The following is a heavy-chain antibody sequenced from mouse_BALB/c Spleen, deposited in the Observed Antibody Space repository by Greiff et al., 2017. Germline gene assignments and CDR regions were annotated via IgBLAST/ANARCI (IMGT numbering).Heavy chain of an antibody. V-gene: IGHV1-82*01. J-gene: IGHJ4*01. CDR2: IYPGDGDT. CDR3: ARAVDAMDY. D-gene: IGHD1-1*01. Sequence: VQLQQSGPELVKPGASVKISCKASGYAFSSSWMNWVKQRPGQGLEWIGRIYPGDGDTNYNGKFKGKATLTADKSSSTAYMQLSSLTSVDSAVYFCARAVDAMDYWGQGTSVTVSS. CDR1: GYAFSSSW.